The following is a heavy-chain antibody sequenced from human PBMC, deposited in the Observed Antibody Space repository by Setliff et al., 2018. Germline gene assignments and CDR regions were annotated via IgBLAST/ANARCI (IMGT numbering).Heavy chain of an antibody. Sequence: SETLSLTCTVSGGSISSGDYYWSWIRQPPGKGLEWITYIYYSGSSYYNPSLQSRVTISVGTSKNQFSLKLSSVTAADTAVYYCARYRFGKDFDYWGQGTLVTVSS. CDR1: GGSISSGDYY. CDR3: ARYRFGKDFDY. V-gene: IGHV4-30-4*08. J-gene: IGHJ4*02. D-gene: IGHD3-16*02. CDR2: IYYSGSS.